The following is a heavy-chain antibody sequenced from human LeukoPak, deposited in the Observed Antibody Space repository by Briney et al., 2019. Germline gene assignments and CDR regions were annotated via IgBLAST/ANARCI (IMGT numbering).Heavy chain of an antibody. CDR1: GFTFSSYW. CDR3: VRDATTRSAFDI. J-gene: IGHJ3*02. CDR2: INSDGSST. V-gene: IGHV3-74*01. Sequence: GGSLRLSCAASGFTFSSYWMHWVRHAPGKGLVWVSRINSDGSSTSYADSVKGRFTISRDNAKNTLYPQMNSLRAEDTAVYYCVRDATTRSAFDIWGQGTMVTVSS. D-gene: IGHD5-12*01.